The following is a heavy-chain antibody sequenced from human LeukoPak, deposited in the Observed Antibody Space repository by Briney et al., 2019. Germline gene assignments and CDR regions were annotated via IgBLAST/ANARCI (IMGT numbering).Heavy chain of an antibody. D-gene: IGHD6-19*01. J-gene: IGHJ5*02. Sequence: GGSLRLSCAASGFTFSSYWMSWVRQAPGKGLEWVANIKQDGSEKYYLDSVKGRFTISRDNTNNSLNLQMNSLRAEDTAVYYCARMGGSGWSRSSNWFDPWGQGTLVTVSS. CDR3: ARMGGSGWSRSSNWFDP. CDR2: IKQDGSEK. V-gene: IGHV3-7*01. CDR1: GFTFSSYW.